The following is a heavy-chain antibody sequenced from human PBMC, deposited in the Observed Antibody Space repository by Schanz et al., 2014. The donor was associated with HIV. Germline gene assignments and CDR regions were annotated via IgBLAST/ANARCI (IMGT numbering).Heavy chain of an antibody. Sequence: QVQLAESGGGVVRPGRSLRLSCAASGFTFDSFGMHWVRQAPGKGLEWVAVISYDGRNKYYADSVKGRFTISRDNSKNTLYLQVKSLRAEDTAMYYCAKDRNQYDSRYIGKGNYYYYYGMDVWGQGTTVTVSS. D-gene: IGHD3-22*01. CDR1: GFTFDSFG. CDR2: ISYDGRNK. J-gene: IGHJ6*02. V-gene: IGHV3-30*18. CDR3: AKDRNQYDSRYIGKGNYYYYYGMDV.